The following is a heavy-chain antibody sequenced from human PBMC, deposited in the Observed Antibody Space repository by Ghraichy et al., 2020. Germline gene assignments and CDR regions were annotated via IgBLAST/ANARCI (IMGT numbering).Heavy chain of an antibody. CDR3: AKDMPSIFGVVIPGDAFDI. V-gene: IGHV3-23*01. J-gene: IGHJ3*02. Sequence: LTCAASGFTFSSYAMSWVRQAPGKGLEWVSAISGSGGSTYYADSVKGRFTISRDNSKNTLYLQMNSLRAEDTAVYYCAKDMPSIFGVVIPGDAFDIWGQGTMVTVSS. D-gene: IGHD3-3*01. CDR2: ISGSGGST. CDR1: GFTFSSYA.